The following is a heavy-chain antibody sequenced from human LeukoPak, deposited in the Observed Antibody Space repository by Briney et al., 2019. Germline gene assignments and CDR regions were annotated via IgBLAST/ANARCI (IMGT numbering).Heavy chain of an antibody. CDR3: VGEIGPRSFDY. D-gene: IGHD3-16*01. CDR2: ISYDGSSK. Sequence: GGSLRLSCVASGFTVSSSYMSWVRQAPGKGLEWVAVISYDGSSKYYADSVKGRFTISRDNSINALYLQMNSLRLDDTAVYYCVGEIGPRSFDYWGQGTLVTVSS. CDR1: GFTVSSSY. J-gene: IGHJ4*02. V-gene: IGHV3-30-3*01.